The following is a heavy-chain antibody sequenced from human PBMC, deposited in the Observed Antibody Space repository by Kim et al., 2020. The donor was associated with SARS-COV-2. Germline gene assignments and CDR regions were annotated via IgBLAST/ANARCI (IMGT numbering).Heavy chain of an antibody. CDR2: IKQDGNQK. Sequence: GGSLRLSCAASGFTFSSYWMTWVRQAPGKGLEWVANIKQDGNQKYYVDSVKGRFTISRDNAKNSLYLQMNSLRAENTAVYYCARDGDLYSSGKYAFDIWG. J-gene: IGHJ3*02. V-gene: IGHV3-7*01. D-gene: IGHD6-19*01. CDR3: ARDGDLYSSGKYAFDI. CDR1: GFTFSSYW.